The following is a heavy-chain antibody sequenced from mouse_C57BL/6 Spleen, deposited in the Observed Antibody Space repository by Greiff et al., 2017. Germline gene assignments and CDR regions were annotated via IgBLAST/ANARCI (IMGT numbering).Heavy chain of an antibody. CDR3: ARDGGRYFDV. V-gene: IGHV5-4*01. D-gene: IGHD1-1*02. CDR2: ISDGGSYT. CDR1: GFTFSSYA. Sequence: EVQGVESGGGLVKPGGSLKLSCAASGFTFSSYAMSWVRQTPAKRLEWVATISDGGSYTYYPDNVKGRFTISRDNAKNNLYLQMSHLKSEDTAMYYCARDGGRYFDVWGTGTTVTVSS. J-gene: IGHJ1*03.